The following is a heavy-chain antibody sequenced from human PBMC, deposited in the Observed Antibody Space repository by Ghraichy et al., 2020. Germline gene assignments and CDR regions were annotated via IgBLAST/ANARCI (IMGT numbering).Heavy chain of an antibody. V-gene: IGHV3-15*07. CDR1: GFSFSNAW. Sequence: GGSLRLSCAASGFSFSNAWMNWVRQAPGKGLEWVGRIKSKSDGGTTDSAAPVKGRFTISRDDSRNMLYLQMNSLKTEDTAVYYCTTGGYKFGFHYYFDYWGQGNLVTVSS. D-gene: IGHD5-18*01. CDR2: IKSKSDGGTT. J-gene: IGHJ4*02. CDR3: TTGGYKFGFHYYFDY.